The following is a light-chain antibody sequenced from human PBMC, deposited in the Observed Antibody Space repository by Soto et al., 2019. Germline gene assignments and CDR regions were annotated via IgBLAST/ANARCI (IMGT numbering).Light chain of an antibody. CDR3: HQYCSVPRM. CDR1: QSGSSN. CDR2: GAS. J-gene: IGKJ4*02. Sequence: EIVMTQSPATLSVSPGERATLSGRASQSGSSNLAWYQQKPGQAPRLLIYGASTRATGVPARFSGSGSGTEFTLTSSGRQYEDFALYYWHQYCSVPRMFGVGTKVDIK. V-gene: IGKV3-15*01.